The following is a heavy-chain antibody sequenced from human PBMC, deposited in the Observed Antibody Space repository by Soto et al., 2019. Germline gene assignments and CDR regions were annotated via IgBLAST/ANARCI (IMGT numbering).Heavy chain of an antibody. J-gene: IGHJ4*02. V-gene: IGHV3-30*18. D-gene: IGHD6-19*01. CDR2: ISYDGSNK. CDR1: GFTFSSYG. Sequence: GGSRRLSCAASGFTFSSYGMHWVRQAPGKGLEWVAVISYDGSNKYYADSVKGRFTISRDNSKNTLYLQMNSLRAEDTAVYYCAKDPRSGWQKYYFDYWGQGTLVTVSS. CDR3: AKDPRSGWQKYYFDY.